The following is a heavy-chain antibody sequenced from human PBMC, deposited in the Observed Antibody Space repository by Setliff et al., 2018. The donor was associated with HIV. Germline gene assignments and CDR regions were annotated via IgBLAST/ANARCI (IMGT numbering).Heavy chain of an antibody. CDR2: IYCSGST. Sequence: SETLSLTCTVSGGSVSSGGYYWSWIRQHPGRGLEWIGYIYCSGSTYYNPSLKSRVRISVDTSKNQFSLKLSSVTAADTAVYYCARTRWGAPVDYWGQGILVTVSS. D-gene: IGHD3-16*01. CDR1: GGSVSSGGYY. V-gene: IGHV4-31*03. CDR3: ARTRWGAPVDY. J-gene: IGHJ4*02.